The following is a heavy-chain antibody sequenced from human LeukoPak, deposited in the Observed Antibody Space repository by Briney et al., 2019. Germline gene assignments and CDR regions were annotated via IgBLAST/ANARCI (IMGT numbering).Heavy chain of an antibody. CDR2: NSVYNGNT. D-gene: IGHD3-10*01. V-gene: IGHV1-18*01. Sequence: ASVKVSCKASGYTFINYGITWVRQAPGQGLEWMGWNSVYNGNTNYAQKFQGRVTMTTDTSTNTAYMELRSLRSDDTAVYYCASEDGDYYYMDVWDKGTTVTVSS. J-gene: IGHJ6*03. CDR1: GYTFINYG. CDR3: ASEDGDYYYMDV.